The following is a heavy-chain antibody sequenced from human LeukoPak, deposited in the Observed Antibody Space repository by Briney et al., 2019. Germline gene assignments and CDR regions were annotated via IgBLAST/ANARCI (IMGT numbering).Heavy chain of an antibody. CDR2: ISSSSSTI. D-gene: IGHD2-2*01. CDR3: ARVWQLSGYCTSTSCYPFDY. Sequence: PGGSLRLSCAASGFTFSSYRMTWVRQAPGKGLEWVSYISSSSSTIYYADSVKGRFTISRDNAKNSLYLQMNSLRAEDTAVYYCARVWQLSGYCTSTSCYPFDYWGQGTLVTVSS. CDR1: GFTFSSYR. V-gene: IGHV3-48*01. J-gene: IGHJ4*02.